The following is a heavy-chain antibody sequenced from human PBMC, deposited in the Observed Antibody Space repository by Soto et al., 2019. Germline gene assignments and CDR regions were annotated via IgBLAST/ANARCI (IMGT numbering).Heavy chain of an antibody. CDR2: ISSSSSTI. J-gene: IGHJ3*02. V-gene: IGHV3-48*02. CDR1: GFTFSSYS. D-gene: IGHD2-15*01. CDR3: ARDEYCSGGSCHTWGAFDI. Sequence: GGSLRLSXAASGFTFSSYSMNWVRQAPGKGLEWVSYISSSSSTIYYADSVKGRFTISRDNAKNSLYLQMNSLRDEDTAVYYCARDEYCSGGSCHTWGAFDIWGQGTMVTVSS.